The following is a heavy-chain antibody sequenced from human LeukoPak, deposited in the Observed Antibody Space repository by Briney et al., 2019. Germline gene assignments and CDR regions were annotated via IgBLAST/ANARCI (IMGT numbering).Heavy chain of an antibody. CDR2: INPSGGST. CDR3: AVGDTAMVPFDY. J-gene: IGHJ4*02. Sequence: ATVKVSCKASGYTCTSYYMHWVRQAPGQGLEWMGIINPSGGSTSYAQKFQGRVTMTRDTSTSTVYMELSSLRSEDTAVYYCAVGDTAMVPFDYWGQGTLVTVSS. V-gene: IGHV1-46*01. CDR1: GYTCTSYY. D-gene: IGHD5-18*01.